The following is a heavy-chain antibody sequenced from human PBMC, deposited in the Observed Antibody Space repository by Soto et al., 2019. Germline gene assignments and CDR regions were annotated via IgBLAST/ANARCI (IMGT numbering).Heavy chain of an antibody. Sequence: PSETLSLTCTVSGGSFSGYFWTWIRQPPGKGLEWLAEINPSGITNYNPSVESRVSMSVDTSKNQFSLRRYSVTAADTAVYYCARDQGELELLDHWGRGTLVTVSS. V-gene: IGHV4-34*09. CDR2: INPSGIT. D-gene: IGHD1-7*01. CDR3: ARDQGELELLDH. J-gene: IGHJ4*02. CDR1: GGSFSGYF.